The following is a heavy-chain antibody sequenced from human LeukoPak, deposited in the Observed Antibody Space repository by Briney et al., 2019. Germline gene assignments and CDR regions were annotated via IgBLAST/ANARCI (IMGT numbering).Heavy chain of an antibody. CDR2: ISYDGSNK. CDR3: AKDRDSSSWEVFDY. J-gene: IGHJ4*02. V-gene: IGHV3-30*18. D-gene: IGHD6-13*01. Sequence: PGGSLRLSCAASGFTFSSYGMHWVRQAPGKGLEWVAVISYDGSNKYYADSVKGRFTISRDNSKNTLYLQMNSLRAEDTAVYYCAKDRDSSSWEVFDYWGQGTLVTVSS. CDR1: GFTFSSYG.